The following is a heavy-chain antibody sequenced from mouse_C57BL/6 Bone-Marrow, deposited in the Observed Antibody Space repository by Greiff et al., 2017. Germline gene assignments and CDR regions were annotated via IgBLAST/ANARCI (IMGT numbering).Heavy chain of an antibody. V-gene: IGHV1-55*01. Sequence: QVHVKQPGAELVKPGASVKMSCKASGYTFTSYWITWVKQRPGQGLEWIGDIYPGSGSTNYNEKFKSKATLTVDTSSSTAYMQLSSLTSEDSAVYYCARWDYYGSLDYWGQGTTLTVSS. CDR1: GYTFTSYW. J-gene: IGHJ2*01. D-gene: IGHD1-1*01. CDR2: IYPGSGST. CDR3: ARWDYYGSLDY.